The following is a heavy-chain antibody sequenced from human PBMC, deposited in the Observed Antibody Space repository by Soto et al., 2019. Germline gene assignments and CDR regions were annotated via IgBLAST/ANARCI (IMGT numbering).Heavy chain of an antibody. D-gene: IGHD3-10*01. V-gene: IGHV1-46*01. J-gene: IGHJ4*02. CDR1: GFTFTRYY. CDR2: INPSGVTT. Sequence: QVQLVQSGAEVKKPGASVKLSCKASGFTFTRYYIHWLRQAPGQGLEWMGTINPSGVTTSYAQKFQGRVTMTRDTSTSTVYMDLRSLSSEDTAVYFCARDGWFGELPFFDYWGPGTLVIVSS. CDR3: ARDGWFGELPFFDY.